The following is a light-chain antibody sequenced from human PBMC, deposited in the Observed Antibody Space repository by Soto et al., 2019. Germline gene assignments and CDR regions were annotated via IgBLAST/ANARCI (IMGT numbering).Light chain of an antibody. CDR3: AAWDESLNVVL. V-gene: IGLV1-36*01. CDR1: TSNVGNNA. Sequence: QSVLTQPPSVSEAPRQRVSISCSGNTSNVGNNAVNWYQQLPGKTPKLLIYFDDLVPSGVSDRFSGSKSGTSASLAISGLESDDEADYYCAAWDESLNVVLFGGGTKVTVL. J-gene: IGLJ2*01. CDR2: FDD.